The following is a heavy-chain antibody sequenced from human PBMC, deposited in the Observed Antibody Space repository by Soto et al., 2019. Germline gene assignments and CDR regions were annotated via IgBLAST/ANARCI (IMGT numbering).Heavy chain of an antibody. J-gene: IGHJ6*02. Sequence: SETLSLTCAVSGGSISSSNWCSWVRQPPGKGLEWIGEIYHSGSTNYNPSLKSRVTISVDKSKNQFSLKLSSVTAADTAVYYCARAHSSSWYYYYGMDVWGQGTTVTVSS. CDR1: GGSISSSNW. D-gene: IGHD6-13*01. CDR3: ARAHSSSWYYYYGMDV. V-gene: IGHV4-4*02. CDR2: IYHSGST.